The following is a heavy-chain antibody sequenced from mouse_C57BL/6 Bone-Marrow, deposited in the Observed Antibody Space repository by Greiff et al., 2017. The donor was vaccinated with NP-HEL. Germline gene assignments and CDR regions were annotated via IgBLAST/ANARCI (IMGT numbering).Heavy chain of an antibody. CDR1: GYSITSGYY. CDR2: ISYDGSN. J-gene: IGHJ3*01. V-gene: IGHV3-6*01. CDR3: ARGVAWFAY. Sequence: EVKLMESGPGLVKPSQSLSLTCSVTGYSITSGYYWNWIRQFPGNKLEWMGYISYDGSNNYNPSLKNRISITRDTSKNQFFLKLNSVTTEDTATYYCARGVAWFAYWGQGTLVTVSA.